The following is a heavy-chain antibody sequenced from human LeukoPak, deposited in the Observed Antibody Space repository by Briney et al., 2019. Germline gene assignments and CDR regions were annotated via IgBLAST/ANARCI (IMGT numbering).Heavy chain of an antibody. CDR2: IYHSGST. CDR3: ARCHYDILTGYSPHAFDI. D-gene: IGHD3-9*01. Sequence: PSETLSLTCTVSGYSISSGYYWGWIRQPPGKGLEWIGSIYHSGSTYYNPSLKSRVTISVDTSKNQFSLKLSSVTAADTAVYYCARCHYDILTGYSPHAFDIWGQGTMVTVSS. CDR1: GYSISSGYY. J-gene: IGHJ3*02. V-gene: IGHV4-38-2*02.